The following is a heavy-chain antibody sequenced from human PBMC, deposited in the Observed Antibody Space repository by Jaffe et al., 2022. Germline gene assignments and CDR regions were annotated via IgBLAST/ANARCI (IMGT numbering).Heavy chain of an antibody. CDR2: IRSKAYGGTT. J-gene: IGHJ6*03. CDR1: GFTFGDYA. Sequence: EVQLVESGGGLVQPGRSLRLSCTASGFTFGDYAMSWVRQAPGKGLEWVGFIRSKAYGGTTEYAASVKGRFTISRDDSKSIAYLQMNSLKTEDTAVYYCTRDLTDHSSSWIYYYYYYMDVWGKGTTVTVSS. V-gene: IGHV3-49*04. CDR3: TRDLTDHSSSWIYYYYYYMDV. D-gene: IGHD6-13*01.